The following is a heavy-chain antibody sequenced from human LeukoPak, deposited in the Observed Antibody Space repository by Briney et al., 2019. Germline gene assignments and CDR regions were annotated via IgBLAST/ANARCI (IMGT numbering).Heavy chain of an antibody. CDR3: ARVTTLLPYVDWLSYGGYFDY. J-gene: IGHJ4*02. V-gene: IGHV1-2*02. CDR1: GYTFTGYY. CDR2: INPNSGGT. D-gene: IGHD3-9*01. Sequence: ASVKVSCKASGYTFTGYYMHWVRQAPGQGLEWMGWINPNSGGTNYAQKFQGRVTMSRDTSISTAYMELSRLRSDDTAVYYCARVTTLLPYVDWLSYGGYFDYWGQGTLVTVSS.